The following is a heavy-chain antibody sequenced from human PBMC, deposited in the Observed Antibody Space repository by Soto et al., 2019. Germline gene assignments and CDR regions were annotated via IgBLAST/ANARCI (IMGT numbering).Heavy chain of an antibody. J-gene: IGHJ4*02. Sequence: PSETLSLTCTVSGGSISSGGYYWSWIRQHPGKGLEWIGYIYYSGSTYYNPSLKSRVTISVDTSKNQFSLKLSSVTAADTAVYYCARDYHYYDSSGYSNYFDYWGQGTLVTVSS. CDR1: GGSISSGGYY. D-gene: IGHD3-22*01. CDR3: ARDYHYYDSSGYSNYFDY. CDR2: IYYSGST. V-gene: IGHV4-31*03.